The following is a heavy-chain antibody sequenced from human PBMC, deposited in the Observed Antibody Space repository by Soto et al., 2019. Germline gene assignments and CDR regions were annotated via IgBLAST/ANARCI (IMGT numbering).Heavy chain of an antibody. D-gene: IGHD2-21*01. Sequence: QVQLVQSGAEVKKPGSSVKVSCKASGGNFNNYAISWVRQAPAQGLQWMGGIIPIIDTTHYAQKLQGRVTSSADRGRTTVYMELTGLTSDDSATYFCAREPRDRDAFSIWGQGTVVTVSS. J-gene: IGHJ3*02. CDR2: IIPIIDTT. CDR3: AREPRDRDAFSI. V-gene: IGHV1-69*06. CDR1: GGNFNNYA.